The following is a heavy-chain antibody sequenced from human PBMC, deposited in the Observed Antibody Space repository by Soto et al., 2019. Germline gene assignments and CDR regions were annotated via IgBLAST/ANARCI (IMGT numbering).Heavy chain of an antibody. V-gene: IGHV3-30*18. Sequence: SLRLSCAASGFTFSSYGMHWVRQAPGKGLEWVAVISYDGSNKYYADSVKGRFTISRDNTLYLQMNSLRAEDTAVYYCAKGREFDILTGYPLNYYYGMDVWGQGTTVTVYS. CDR2: ISYDGSNK. CDR1: GFTFSSYG. D-gene: IGHD3-9*01. CDR3: AKGREFDILTGYPLNYYYGMDV. J-gene: IGHJ6*02.